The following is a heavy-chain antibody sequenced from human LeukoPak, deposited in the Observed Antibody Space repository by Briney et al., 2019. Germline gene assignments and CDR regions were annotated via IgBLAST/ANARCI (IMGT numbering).Heavy chain of an antibody. D-gene: IGHD3-10*01. J-gene: IGHJ4*02. CDR2: IFYSGTT. Sequence: PSETLSLTCTVSGGSISSYYWSWIRQPPGKGLEWIGFIFYSGTTNYNPSLKSRVTISVDTSKNQFSLKLSSVTAADTAVYYCASTAGSGSYFGYWGQGTLVTVSS. V-gene: IGHV4-59*12. CDR3: ASTAGSGSYFGY. CDR1: GGSISSYY.